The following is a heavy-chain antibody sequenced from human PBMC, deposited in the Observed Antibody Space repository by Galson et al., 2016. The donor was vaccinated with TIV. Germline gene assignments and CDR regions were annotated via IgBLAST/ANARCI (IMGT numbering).Heavy chain of an antibody. J-gene: IGHJ4*02. D-gene: IGHD3-22*01. CDR2: TIPIFGTA. V-gene: IGHV1-69*06. CDR3: ARGALKYHYDSSGYFFDY. Sequence: SVKVSCKASGGIFSNYGINWVRQAPGQGLEWMGGTIPIFGTAIYAQKFQGRDTITADRSTTTVYMELSSLRSEDTAVYYCARGALKYHYDSSGYFFDYWGQGTLFTVSS. CDR1: GGIFSNYG.